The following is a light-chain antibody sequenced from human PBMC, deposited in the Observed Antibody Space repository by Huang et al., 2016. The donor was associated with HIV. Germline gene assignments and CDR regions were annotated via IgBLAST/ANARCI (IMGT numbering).Light chain of an antibody. J-gene: IGKJ5*01. CDR1: QGVGSD. Sequence: EVVMTQSPATLSVSPGARATLSCRASQGVGSDLAWYQQKPGQAPRLVISGASTRATGIPARFSGSGSGTEFTLSISSLQSEDIAVYYCQQYKNWPPITFGQGTRLEIK. CDR2: GAS. CDR3: QQYKNWPPIT. V-gene: IGKV3-15*01.